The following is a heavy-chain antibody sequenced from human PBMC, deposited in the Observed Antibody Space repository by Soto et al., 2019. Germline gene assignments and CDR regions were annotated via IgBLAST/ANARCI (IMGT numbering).Heavy chain of an antibody. J-gene: IGHJ6*03. CDR2: ISGGGVSM. CDR3: ARGQYSGSSSHYYYYMDV. Sequence: EVQLVESGGGLIQPGGSLRLSCAASGFIFSRSSMNWVRQAPGKGLEWVSYISGGGVSMYYADSVRDRFTTSRDNVKNSLYLQMNSLRADDTAVYYCARGQYSGSSSHYYYYMDVWGKGTTVTVSS. CDR1: GFIFSRSS. D-gene: IGHD5-12*01. V-gene: IGHV3-48*01.